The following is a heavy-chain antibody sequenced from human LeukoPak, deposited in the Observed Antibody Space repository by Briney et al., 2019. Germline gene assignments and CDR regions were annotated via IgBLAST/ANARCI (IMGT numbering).Heavy chain of an antibody. Sequence: PSETLSLTCNVSGVSISSSSYYWSWIRQPPGKGLEWIGSIYSSGSTYYNSSLKSRVTISIDTSKNQVSLKMSSVTAADTAVYYCARRLGRKFGERFYYYHYMDVWGKGTTVTISS. J-gene: IGHJ6*03. CDR3: ARRLGRKFGERFYYYHYMDV. CDR1: GVSISSSSYY. V-gene: IGHV4-39*01. CDR2: IYSSGST. D-gene: IGHD3-10*01.